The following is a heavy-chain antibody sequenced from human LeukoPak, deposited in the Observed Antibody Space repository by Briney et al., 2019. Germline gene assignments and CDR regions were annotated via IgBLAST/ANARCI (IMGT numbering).Heavy chain of an antibody. J-gene: IGHJ4*02. Sequence: SQTLSLTCAISGDSVSSNSAAWNWFRQTPSRGLEWLGRTYYRSKWSNDYAVSVKSRITINPDTSKNQFSLQLNSVTPEDTALYYCARGLGSGRYGYWGQGTLVTVSS. D-gene: IGHD3-10*01. CDR1: GDSVSSNSAA. CDR2: TYYRSKWSN. CDR3: ARGLGSGRYGY. V-gene: IGHV6-1*01.